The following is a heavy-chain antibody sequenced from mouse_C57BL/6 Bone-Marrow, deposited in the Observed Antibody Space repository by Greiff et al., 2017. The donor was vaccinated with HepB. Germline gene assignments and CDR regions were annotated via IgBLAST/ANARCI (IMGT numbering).Heavy chain of an antibody. CDR3: ARSGTGTWFAY. Sequence: EVQLVESGAELVKPGASVKLSCTASGFNIKDYYMHWVKQRTEQGLEWIGRIDPEDGETKYAPNFQGKATITADTSSNTAYLQLSSRTSEDTAVNYCARSGTGTWFAYWGQGTLVTVSA. D-gene: IGHD4-1*01. V-gene: IGHV14-2*01. J-gene: IGHJ3*01. CDR2: IDPEDGET. CDR1: GFNIKDYY.